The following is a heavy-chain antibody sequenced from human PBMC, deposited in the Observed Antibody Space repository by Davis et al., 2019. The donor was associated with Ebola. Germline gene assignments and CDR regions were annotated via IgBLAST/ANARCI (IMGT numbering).Heavy chain of an antibody. D-gene: IGHD3-3*01. CDR1: GYTFTAHY. Sequence: ASVKVSCKASGYTFTAHYLHWVRQAPGQGLEWIGWINPNSGDTKYAQKFQGIISMTRDTTTNTAYMELTRPTFDDTAVYFCARGSNFWSGYFMAYFDYWGQGTLVTVSS. V-gene: IGHV1-2*02. CDR2: INPNSGDT. J-gene: IGHJ4*02. CDR3: ARGSNFWSGYFMAYFDY.